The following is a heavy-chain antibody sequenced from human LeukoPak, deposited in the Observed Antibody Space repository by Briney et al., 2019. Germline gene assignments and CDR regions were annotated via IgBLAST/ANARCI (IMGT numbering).Heavy chain of an antibody. CDR1: GYTFTGYY. J-gene: IGHJ6*02. V-gene: IGHV1-2*02. CDR2: INSNSGGT. Sequence: ASVKVSCKASGYTFTGYYMHWVRQAPGQGLEWMGWINSNSGGTNYAQKFQGRVTMTRDTSISTAYMELSRLRSDDTAVYYCARDPHYYDSSGYYYNYYGMDVWGQGTTVTASS. D-gene: IGHD3-22*01. CDR3: ARDPHYYDSSGYYYNYYGMDV.